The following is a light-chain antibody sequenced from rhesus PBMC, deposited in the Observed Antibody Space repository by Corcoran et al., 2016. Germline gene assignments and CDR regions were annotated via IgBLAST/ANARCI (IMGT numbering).Light chain of an antibody. J-gene: IGKJ3*01. CDR1: QDISNN. V-gene: IGKV1S15*01. CDR2: YAS. CDR3: QHGYGAPCT. Sequence: DIQMTQSPSSLSASVGDSVTITCRATQDISNNLAWYQQKPGKVPNLLIYYASPLQTGVPSRFSGSGSGTEFTLTISSLQPEEFATYYCQHGYGAPCTFGPGTKLDIK.